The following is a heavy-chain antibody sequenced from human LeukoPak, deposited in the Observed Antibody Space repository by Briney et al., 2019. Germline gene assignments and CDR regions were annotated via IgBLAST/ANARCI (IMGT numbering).Heavy chain of an antibody. J-gene: IGHJ4*02. Sequence: GGSLRLSCAASGFTFSNYGMHWVRQAPDKGLEWVAFLQNHGGDIHYAESVEGRFTISRDNSKNTLYLQMNSLRPEDTAVYYCARVRDIWSGYYGGGIDYWGQGTLVTVSS. D-gene: IGHD3-3*01. V-gene: IGHV3-30*02. CDR1: GFTFSNYG. CDR3: ARVRDIWSGYYGGGIDY. CDR2: LQNHGGDI.